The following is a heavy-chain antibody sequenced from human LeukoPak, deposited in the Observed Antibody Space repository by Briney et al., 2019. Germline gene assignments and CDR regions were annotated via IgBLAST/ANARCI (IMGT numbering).Heavy chain of an antibody. J-gene: IGHJ4*02. V-gene: IGHV3-23*01. D-gene: IGHD6-19*01. Sequence: GGSLRLSCAASGFTFSDYYMSWIRQAPGKGLEWVAIITATGDTAYYADSVKGRFTISRDNSRNTVYMQMDSLRAEDTAIYYCAGDRNSDWYSPLDYWGQGSQVTVSP. CDR1: GFTFSDYY. CDR2: ITATGDTA. CDR3: AGDRNSDWYSPLDY.